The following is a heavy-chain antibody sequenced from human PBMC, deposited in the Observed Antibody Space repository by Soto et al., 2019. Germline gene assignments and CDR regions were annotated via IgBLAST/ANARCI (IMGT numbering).Heavy chain of an antibody. CDR1: GGSISSSSYY. CDR3: ARGGISHWAYFYYMDV. V-gene: IGHV4-39*07. Sequence: PSETLYLTCTVSGGSISSSSYYWGWIRQPPGKGLEWIGSIYYSGSTNYNPSLKSRVTISVDTSKNQFSLKLSSVTAADTARCYCARGGISHWAYFYYMDVWDRGTTVTVSS. CDR2: IYYSGST. J-gene: IGHJ6*03. D-gene: IGHD2-21*01.